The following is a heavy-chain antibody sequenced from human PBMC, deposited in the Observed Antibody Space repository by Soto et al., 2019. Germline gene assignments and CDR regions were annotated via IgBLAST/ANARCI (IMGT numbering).Heavy chain of an antibody. Sequence: QVQLVQSGAEVKNPGASVKVSCQASNYLFGAFGISWVRQAPGQGLEWMGWITPYNGNTHYAEKFQDRVTMTADKSTTTAYMDVMRLTSDDTAVYFCARISARRNDFDVCGPGTVGTVSS. V-gene: IGHV1-18*01. J-gene: IGHJ3*01. CDR1: NYLFGAFG. CDR3: ARISARRNDFDV. CDR2: ITPYNGNT.